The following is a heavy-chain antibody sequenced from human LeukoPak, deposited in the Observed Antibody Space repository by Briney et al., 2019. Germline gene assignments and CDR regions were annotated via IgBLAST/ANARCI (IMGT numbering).Heavy chain of an antibody. CDR1: GYTFTSYD. CDR2: MNPNSGNT. CDR3: ATGVSSGFDY. Sequence: ASVKVSCKASGYTFTSYDINWVRQATGQGLEWMGWMNPNSGNTGYAQKFQGRVTITTDESTSTAYMELSSLRSEDTAVYYCATGVSSGFDYWGQGTLVTVSS. V-gene: IGHV1-8*03. J-gene: IGHJ4*02. D-gene: IGHD3-22*01.